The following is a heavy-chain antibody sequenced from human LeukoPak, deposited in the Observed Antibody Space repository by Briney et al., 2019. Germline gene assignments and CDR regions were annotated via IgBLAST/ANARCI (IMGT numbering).Heavy chain of an antibody. V-gene: IGHV1-18*01. J-gene: IGHJ4*02. D-gene: IGHD3-10*01. Sequence: GASVKVSCKASGYTFTSYGISWVRQAPGQSLEWMGCINPGNGDTRYSQEFQGRVTMTRDTSESTAYMELRSLRSDDTAFYYCARDQQSSYYGSRRHDFDYWGQGTLVTVSS. CDR1: GYTFTSYG. CDR3: ARDQQSSYYGSRRHDFDY. CDR2: INPGNGDT.